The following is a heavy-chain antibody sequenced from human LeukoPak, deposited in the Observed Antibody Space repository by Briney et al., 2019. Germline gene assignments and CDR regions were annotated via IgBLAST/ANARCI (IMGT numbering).Heavy chain of an antibody. CDR3: ARQSTGISFDY. CDR2: IYHSGST. D-gene: IGHD6-13*01. Sequence: PSETLSLTCAVSGYSISSGYYWGWIRQPPGKGLEWIGSIYHSGSTYYNPSLKSRVTISVDTSKNQFSLKLSSVTAADTAVYYCARQSTGISFDYWGQGTLVTVSS. V-gene: IGHV4-38-2*01. CDR1: GYSISSGYY. J-gene: IGHJ4*02.